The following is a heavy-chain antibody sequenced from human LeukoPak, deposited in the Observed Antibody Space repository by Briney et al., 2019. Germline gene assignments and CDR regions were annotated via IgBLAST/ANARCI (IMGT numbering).Heavy chain of an antibody. J-gene: IGHJ6*02. CDR3: ARDSPTRDGMDV. CDR2: INQDGSQK. Sequence: GGSLRLSCAVSGFTFSSYWMSWFRQAPGKGLEWVANINQDGSQKFSVDSVKGRFTISRDNAKNSLSLQMNSLRVEDTAVYYCARDSPTRDGMDVWGQGTTVTVSS. CDR1: GFTFSSYW. V-gene: IGHV3-7*01.